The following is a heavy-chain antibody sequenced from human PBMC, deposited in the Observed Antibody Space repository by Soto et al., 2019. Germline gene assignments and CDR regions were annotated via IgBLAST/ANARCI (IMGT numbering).Heavy chain of an antibody. D-gene: IGHD3-10*01. J-gene: IGHJ3*02. V-gene: IGHV4-31*03. CDR1: GGSISSGGYY. Sequence: SETLSLTCTVSGGSISSGGYYWSWIRQHPGKGLEWIGYIYYSGRTYYNPSLKSRVTISLDTSKNQFSLELTSVTAADTAVYYCARDLKHYGSGSYYKGDVFDIWGQGTMVTVSS. CDR2: IYYSGRT. CDR3: ARDLKHYGSGSYYKGDVFDI.